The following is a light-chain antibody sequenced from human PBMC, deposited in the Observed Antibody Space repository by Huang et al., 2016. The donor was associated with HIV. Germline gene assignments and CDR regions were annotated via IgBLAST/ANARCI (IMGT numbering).Light chain of an antibody. Sequence: DIQMTQSPSSLSASVGDRVTIICRASQGISKSLAWYQQKPGKAPKLLLYATSKLESGGPSRCSGSGSGTHYTLTISTLQPEDLATYDCQQYQSVPWTFGQGTKVAI. V-gene: IGKV1-NL1*01. CDR1: QGISKS. J-gene: IGKJ1*01. CDR3: QQYQSVPWT. CDR2: ATS.